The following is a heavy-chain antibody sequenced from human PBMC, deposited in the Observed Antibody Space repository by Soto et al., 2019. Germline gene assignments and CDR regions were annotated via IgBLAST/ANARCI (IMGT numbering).Heavy chain of an antibody. CDR3: TTDLITFYGGNSYYYYYGMDV. CDR1: GFTFSNAW. V-gene: IGHV3-15*07. D-gene: IGHD4-17*01. J-gene: IGHJ6*02. CDR2: IKSKTDGGTT. Sequence: GGSLRLSCAASGFTFSNAWMNWVRQAPGKGLEWVGRIKSKTDGGTTDYAAPVKGRFTSPSDDSKNTLNLQMNRLKTGETAVYYCTTDLITFYGGNSYYYYYGMDVWGQGTTVTVSS.